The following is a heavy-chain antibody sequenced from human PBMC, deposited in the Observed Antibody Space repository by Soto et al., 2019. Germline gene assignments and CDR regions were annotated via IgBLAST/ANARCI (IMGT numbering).Heavy chain of an antibody. CDR2: ISSGSSYI. CDR1: GFTFSSYN. V-gene: IGHV3-21*01. J-gene: IGHJ4*02. Sequence: GGSLRLSCAASGFTFSSYNMNWVRQAPGKGLEWVSSISSGSSYIYYADSVKGRFTISRANAKNSLYLQMNSLRAEDTAVYYCAREAKWVAAAVTEFDYWGQGTLVTVSS. D-gene: IGHD6-13*01. CDR3: AREAKWVAAAVTEFDY.